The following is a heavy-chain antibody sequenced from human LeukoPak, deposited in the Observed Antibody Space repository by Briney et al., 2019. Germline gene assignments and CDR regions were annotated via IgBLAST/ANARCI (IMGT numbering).Heavy chain of an antibody. Sequence: PGGSLRLSCAASGFTFRSSWMTWVRQAPGKGLEWVANIKQDGSDKYYVDSVKGRFTISRDNAKNSLYLQMNSLRAEDTALYYCVKDMSSTPRYYFAYWGQGTLVTVSS. CDR2: IKQDGSDK. J-gene: IGHJ4*02. V-gene: IGHV3-7*03. D-gene: IGHD2-15*01. CDR3: VKDMSSTPRYYFAY. CDR1: GFTFRSSW.